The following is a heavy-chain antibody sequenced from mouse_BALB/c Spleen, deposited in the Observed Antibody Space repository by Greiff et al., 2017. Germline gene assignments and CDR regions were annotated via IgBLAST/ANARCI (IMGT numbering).Heavy chain of an antibody. CDR1: GFTFNTYA. CDR3: VRQGPGVYYGYDWRDYFVY. J-gene: IGHJ2*01. Sequence: EVQLVESGGGLVQPKGSLKLSCAASGFTFNTYAMNWVRQAPGKGLEWVARIRSKSNNYATYYADSVKDRFTISRDDSQSMLYLQMNNLKTEDTAMYYCVRQGPGVYYGYDWRDYFVYWGQGTTLTVSS. D-gene: IGHD2-2*01. V-gene: IGHV10-1*02. CDR2: IRSKSNNYAT.